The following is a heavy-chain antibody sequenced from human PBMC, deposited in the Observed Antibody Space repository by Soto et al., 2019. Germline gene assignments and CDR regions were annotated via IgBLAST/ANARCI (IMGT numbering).Heavy chain of an antibody. Sequence: EVQLVESGGGVVRPGGSLRLSCAASGFMFDDFGMSWVRQAPGKGLEWVYGITWNSGSTGYADSVKGRFTISRDNAKNSLYLQMDSLRAEDTAFYYCARDGGVAVAVDAFDIWGQGTMVTVSS. J-gene: IGHJ3*02. CDR1: GFMFDDFG. CDR3: ARDGGVAVAVDAFDI. CDR2: ITWNSGST. V-gene: IGHV3-20*04. D-gene: IGHD6-19*01.